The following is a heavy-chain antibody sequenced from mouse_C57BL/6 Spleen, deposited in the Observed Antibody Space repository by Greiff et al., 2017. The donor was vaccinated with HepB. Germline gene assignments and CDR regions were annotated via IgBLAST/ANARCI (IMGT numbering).Heavy chain of an antibody. CDR2: INPSNGGT. D-gene: IGHD2-4*01. V-gene: IGHV1-53*01. J-gene: IGHJ2*01. CDR1: GYTFTSYW. Sequence: QVHVKQPGTELVKPGASVKLSCKASGYTFTSYWMHWVKQRPGQGLEWIGNINPSNGGTNYNEKFKSKATLTVDKSSSTAYMQLSSLTSEDSAVYYCAREGTYDYDWVYFDYWGQGTTLTVSS. CDR3: AREGTYDYDWVYFDY.